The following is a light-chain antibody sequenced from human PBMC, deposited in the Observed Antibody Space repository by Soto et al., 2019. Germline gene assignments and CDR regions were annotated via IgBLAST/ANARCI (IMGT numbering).Light chain of an antibody. CDR3: QAWDSSTAV. Sequence: SYELTQPPSVSVSPGQTASITCSGDKLGDEYACWYQQKPGQSPVLVIYQDSKRPSGIPERFSGSNSGNTATLTISGTQAMDEADYYCQAWDSSTAVFGGGTKVTVL. CDR2: QDS. CDR1: KLGDEY. V-gene: IGLV3-1*01. J-gene: IGLJ2*01.